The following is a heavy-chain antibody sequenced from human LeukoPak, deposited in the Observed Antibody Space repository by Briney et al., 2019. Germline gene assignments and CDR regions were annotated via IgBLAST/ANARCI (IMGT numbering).Heavy chain of an antibody. D-gene: IGHD5-18*01. CDR1: GFTFSSYS. J-gene: IGHJ3*02. CDR2: ISSSSSYI. CDR3: ARSEAWIQLWYDAFDI. Sequence: PGGSLRLSCAASGFTFSSYSMNWVRQAPGKGLEWVSSISSSSSYIYYADSVKGRFTISRDNAKNSLYLQMNSLRAEDTAVYYCARSEAWIQLWYDAFDIWGQGTMVTVSS. V-gene: IGHV3-21*04.